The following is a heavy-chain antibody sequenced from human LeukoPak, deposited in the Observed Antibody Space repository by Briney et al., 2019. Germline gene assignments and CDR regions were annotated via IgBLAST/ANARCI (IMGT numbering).Heavy chain of an antibody. Sequence: GRSLRLSCAASGFTFDDYAMHWVRQAPGKGLEWVSGISWNSGSIGYADSVKGRFTISRDNAKNSLYLQMNSLRAEDTALYYCAKDLSITPNLKGFDYWGQGTPVTVSS. D-gene: IGHD3-10*01. CDR3: AKDLSITPNLKGFDY. J-gene: IGHJ4*02. CDR1: GFTFDDYA. V-gene: IGHV3-9*01. CDR2: ISWNSGSI.